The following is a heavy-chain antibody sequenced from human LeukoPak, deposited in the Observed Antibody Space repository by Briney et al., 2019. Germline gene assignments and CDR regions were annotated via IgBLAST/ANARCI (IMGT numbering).Heavy chain of an antibody. Sequence: GGSLRLSCAASGFTFSSYSMNWVRQAPGKGLEWVSSISSSSSYIYYADSVKGRFTISRDNAKNSLCLQMNSLRAEDTAVYYCARLELGYCSSTSCPNPSFDYWGQGTLVTVSS. CDR3: ARLELGYCSSTSCPNPSFDY. CDR2: ISSSSSYI. J-gene: IGHJ4*02. CDR1: GFTFSSYS. V-gene: IGHV3-21*01. D-gene: IGHD2-2*01.